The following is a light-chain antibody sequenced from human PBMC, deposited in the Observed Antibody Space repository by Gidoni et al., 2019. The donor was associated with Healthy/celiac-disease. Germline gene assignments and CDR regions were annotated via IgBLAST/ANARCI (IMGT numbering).Light chain of an antibody. Sequence: EIVMKQSPATLSVSPGERATLSCRASQSVSSNLAWYQQKPGQAPRLLIYGASTRATGIPARFSGSGSWTEFTLTISSLQSEDFAVYYCQQYNNWPPLTFGGGTKVELK. J-gene: IGKJ4*01. CDR1: QSVSSN. V-gene: IGKV3-15*01. CDR2: GAS. CDR3: QQYNNWPPLT.